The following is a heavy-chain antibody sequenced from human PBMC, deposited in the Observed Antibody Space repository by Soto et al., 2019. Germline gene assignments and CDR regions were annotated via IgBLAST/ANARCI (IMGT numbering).Heavy chain of an antibody. Sequence: SGPTLVNPTQTLTLTCTISGVSLSTSGVGVGWIRQPPGKALEWLAFIYWNDDKRYSPSLKSRLTITKDTSKNQVVLRLTDMDPVDTARPSSAHCSGYEILHYWGQGTLVTVSS. CDR2: IYWNDDK. CDR3: AHCSGYEILHY. J-gene: IGHJ4*02. CDR1: GVSLSTSGVG. V-gene: IGHV2-5*01. D-gene: IGHD5-12*01.